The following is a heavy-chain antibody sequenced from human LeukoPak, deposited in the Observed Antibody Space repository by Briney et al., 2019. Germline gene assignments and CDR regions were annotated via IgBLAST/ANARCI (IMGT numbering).Heavy chain of an antibody. CDR1: GYTFTGYY. CDR3: ARGLPYCSGGSCYYGWFDP. J-gene: IGHJ5*02. CDR2: INPNSGGT. Sequence: ASVKVSCKASGYTFTGYYMHWVRQAPGQGLEWMGWINPNSGGTNYAQKFQGRVTMTRDTSISTAYMELSRLRSDDTAVYYCARGLPYCSGGSCYYGWFDPWGQGTLVTVSS. D-gene: IGHD2-15*01. V-gene: IGHV1-2*02.